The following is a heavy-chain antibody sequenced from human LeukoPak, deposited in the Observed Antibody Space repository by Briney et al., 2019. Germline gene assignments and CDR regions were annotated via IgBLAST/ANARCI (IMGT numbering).Heavy chain of an antibody. CDR2: ISYDGSNK. J-gene: IGHJ4*02. D-gene: IGHD2-2*02. V-gene: IGHV3-30-3*01. CDR3: ARDAVEGVVPAAIDVSEGYFDY. Sequence: GRSLRLSCAASGFTFSSYAMHWVRQAPGKGLEWVAVISYDGSNKYYADSVKGRFTISRDNSKNTLYLQMNSLRAEDTAVYYCARDAVEGVVPAAIDVSEGYFDYWGQGTLVTVSS. CDR1: GFTFSSYA.